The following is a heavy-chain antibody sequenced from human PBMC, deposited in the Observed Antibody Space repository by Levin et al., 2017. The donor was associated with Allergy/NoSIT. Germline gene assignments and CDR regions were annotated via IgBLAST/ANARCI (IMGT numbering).Heavy chain of an antibody. CDR3: ARDRVGSSWYVGMYYFDY. D-gene: IGHD6-13*01. Sequence: ASVKVSCKASGYTFTSYGISWVRQAPGQGLEWMGWISAYNGNTNYAQKLQGRVTMTTDTSTSTAYMELRSLRSDDTAVYYCARDRVGSSWYVGMYYFDYWGQGTLVTVSS. CDR2: ISAYNGNT. J-gene: IGHJ4*02. V-gene: IGHV1-18*01. CDR1: GYTFTSYG.